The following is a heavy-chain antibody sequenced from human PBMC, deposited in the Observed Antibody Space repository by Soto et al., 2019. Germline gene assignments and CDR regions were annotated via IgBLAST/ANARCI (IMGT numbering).Heavy chain of an antibody. CDR2: ISSSSSYI. Sequence: GGSLRLSCAASGFTFSSYSMNWVRQAPGKGLEWVSSISSSSSYIYYADSVKGRFTISRDNAKNSLYLQMNSLRAEDTAVYYCARGGDIVATIWAYYYYYMDVWGKGTTVTVSS. D-gene: IGHD5-12*01. CDR3: ARGGDIVATIWAYYYYYMDV. V-gene: IGHV3-21*01. J-gene: IGHJ6*03. CDR1: GFTFSSYS.